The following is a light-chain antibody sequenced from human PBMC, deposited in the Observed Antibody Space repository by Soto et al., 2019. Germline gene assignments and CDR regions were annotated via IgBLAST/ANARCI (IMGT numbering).Light chain of an antibody. V-gene: IGKV3-20*01. CDR1: QNVYNNL. CDR2: DAE. Sequence: EIVLTQSPGTTSLSPGYISTLSCRASQNVYNNLLAWDKQRPGQAPRLLIYDAEERATGIPDRLSGSGSGTEFTLTISRLEPEDFAVYHCQQYAYMWTFGQGTKVDIK. CDR3: QQYAYMWT. J-gene: IGKJ1*01.